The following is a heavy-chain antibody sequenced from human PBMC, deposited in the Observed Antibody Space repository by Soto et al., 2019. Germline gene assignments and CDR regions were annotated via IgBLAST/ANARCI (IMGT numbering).Heavy chain of an antibody. Sequence: GGSLRLSCAASGFTFSSYCMHWVRQAPGKGLEWVAVISYDGSNKYYADSVKGRFTISRDNSKNTLYLQMNSLRAEDTAVYYCAKIYGDDAFDIWGQGTMVTVSS. D-gene: IGHD4-17*01. V-gene: IGHV3-30*18. CDR2: ISYDGSNK. CDR3: AKIYGDDAFDI. J-gene: IGHJ3*02. CDR1: GFTFSSYC.